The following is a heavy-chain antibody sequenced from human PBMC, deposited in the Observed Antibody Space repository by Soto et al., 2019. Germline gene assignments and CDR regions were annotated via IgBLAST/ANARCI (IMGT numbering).Heavy chain of an antibody. V-gene: IGHV3-74*01. Sequence: GGSLRLSCAASGFTFSSHWMHWVRQAPGKGLVWVSRINNYGSSTGYADSVKGRFTISRDNAKNTLYLQMNSLRAEDTAVYYFAISPTYYDNGFSDYWGQGTLVTVPS. CDR1: GFTFSSHW. J-gene: IGHJ4*02. D-gene: IGHD3-22*01. CDR3: AISPTYYDNGFSDY. CDR2: INNYGSST.